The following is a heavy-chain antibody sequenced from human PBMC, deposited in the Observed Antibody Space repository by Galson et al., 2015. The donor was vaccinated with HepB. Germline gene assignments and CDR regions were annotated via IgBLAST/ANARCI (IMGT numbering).Heavy chain of an antibody. D-gene: IGHD1-1*01. V-gene: IGHV3-15*01. CDR2: IKSKTDGGTT. J-gene: IGHJ4*02. CDR3: TTDDLRTGTTGY. Sequence: SLRLSCAASGFTFSNVWMSWVRQAPGKGLEWVGRIKSKTDGGTTDYAAPVKGGFSISRDDSKNTLYLQMNSLKTEDTAVYYCTTDDLRTGTTGYWGQGTLVTVSS. CDR1: GFTFSNVW.